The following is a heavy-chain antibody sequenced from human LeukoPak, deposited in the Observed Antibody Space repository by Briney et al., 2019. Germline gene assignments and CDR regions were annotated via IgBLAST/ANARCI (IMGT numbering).Heavy chain of an antibody. CDR3: ARFGLATNRGAFDI. CDR2: ISAYNGNT. CDR1: GGTFSSYA. J-gene: IGHJ3*02. Sequence: GASVKVSCKASGGTFSSYAISWVRQAPGQGLEWMGWISAYNGNTNYAQKLQGRVTMTTDTSTSTAYMELRSLRSDDTAVYYCARFGLATNRGAFDIWGQGTMVTVSS. D-gene: IGHD5-24*01. V-gene: IGHV1-18*01.